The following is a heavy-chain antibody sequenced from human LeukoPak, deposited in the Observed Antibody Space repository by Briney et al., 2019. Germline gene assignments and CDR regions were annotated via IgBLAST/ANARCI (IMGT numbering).Heavy chain of an antibody. D-gene: IGHD3-10*01. Sequence: ASVKVSCKASGYTFTIYGISWVRQAPGQGLEWMGWISAYNGNTNYAQKLQGRVTITTDTSTSTAYMELRSLRSDDTAVYYCAREGSGSSVDAFDIWGQGTMVTVSS. V-gene: IGHV1-18*01. J-gene: IGHJ3*02. CDR3: AREGSGSSVDAFDI. CDR1: GYTFTIYG. CDR2: ISAYNGNT.